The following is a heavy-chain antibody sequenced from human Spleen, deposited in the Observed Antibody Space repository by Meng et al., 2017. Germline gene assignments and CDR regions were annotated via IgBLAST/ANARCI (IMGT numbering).Heavy chain of an antibody. V-gene: IGHV1-2*06. Sequence: ASVKVSCKAYAYTFIGFHMHWVRQAPGQGLEWMGRINPDTGDTNYAQKFQGRVTMTRDTSLDTAYMELSGLRSDDTAMYYCARDEDISAAGKLFGDYWGQGTLVTVSS. CDR1: AYTFIGFH. CDR3: ARDEDISAAGKLFGDY. CDR2: INPDTGDT. D-gene: IGHD6-25*01. J-gene: IGHJ4*02.